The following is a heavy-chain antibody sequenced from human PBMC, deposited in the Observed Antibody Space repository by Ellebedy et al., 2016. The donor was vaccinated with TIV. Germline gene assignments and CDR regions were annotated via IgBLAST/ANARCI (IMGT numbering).Heavy chain of an antibody. V-gene: IGHV1-58*01. CDR1: GFTFTDSA. Sequence: SVKVSCXASGFTFTDSAVQWVRQARGQRLEWIGWIVVGSGNTNYAQKFQERVTITRDMSTSTAYMELSSLRSEDTAVYYCARDLAWGKGTRFTVSS. D-gene: IGHD3-3*02. CDR3: ARDLA. J-gene: IGHJ4*02. CDR2: IVVGSGNT.